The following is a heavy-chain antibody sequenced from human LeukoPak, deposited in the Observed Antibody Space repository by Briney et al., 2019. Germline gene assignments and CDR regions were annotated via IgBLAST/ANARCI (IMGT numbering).Heavy chain of an antibody. V-gene: IGHV3-21*01. CDR2: ISGSISYI. J-gene: IGHJ5*02. D-gene: IGHD6-19*01. CDR3: ARDQSSVAGTTYNWFDP. CDR1: GFTFSSYT. Sequence: GGSLRLSCAASGFTFSSYTMNWFRQAPGKGLEWVSSISGSISYIYYADSVKGRFTISRDNAKNSLYLQMNSLRAEATAVYYCARDQSSVAGTTYNWFDPWGQGTLVTVSS.